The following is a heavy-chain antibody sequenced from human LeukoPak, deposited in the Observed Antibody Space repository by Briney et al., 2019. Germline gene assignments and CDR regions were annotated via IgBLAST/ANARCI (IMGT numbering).Heavy chain of an antibody. CDR1: GFTFSSYA. CDR3: ARDDCSSISCYHNWFDP. CDR2: IKQDGSEK. J-gene: IGHJ5*02. Sequence: PGGSLRLSCAASGFTFSSYAMSWVRQAPGKGLEWVANIKQDGSEKYYVDSVKGRFTISGDNAKNSLYLQMNSLRAEDTAVYYCARDDCSSISCYHNWFDPWGQGTLVTVSS. V-gene: IGHV3-7*01. D-gene: IGHD2-2*01.